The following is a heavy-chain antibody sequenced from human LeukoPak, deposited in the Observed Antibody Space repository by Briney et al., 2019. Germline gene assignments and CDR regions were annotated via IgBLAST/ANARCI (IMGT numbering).Heavy chain of an antibody. Sequence: PSETLSLTCTVSGGSISSGGHYWSWIRHLPGKGLESIGFIHHSGSTRHNPSLKNRVAISVDTSKNQFALKLSSVTAADTAVYYCARGGNQFGGFYFDNWGQGTLVTVSS. V-gene: IGHV4-31*03. CDR3: ARGGNQFGGFYFDN. D-gene: IGHD3-10*01. CDR1: GGSISSGGHY. J-gene: IGHJ4*02. CDR2: IHHSGST.